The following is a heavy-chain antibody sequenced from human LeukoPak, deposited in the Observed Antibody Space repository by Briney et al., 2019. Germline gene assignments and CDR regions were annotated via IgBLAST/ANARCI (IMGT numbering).Heavy chain of an antibody. V-gene: IGHV1-69*13. Sequence: SVKVSCTASGGTFSIYAISWVRQAPGQGLEWMGGIIPIFGTANYAQKFQGRVTITADESTSTAYMELSSLRSEDTAVYYCARDPYCGGDCTTPNWFDPWGQGTLVTVSS. CDR3: ARDPYCGGDCTTPNWFDP. CDR2: IIPIFGTA. CDR1: GGTFSIYA. J-gene: IGHJ5*02. D-gene: IGHD2-21*02.